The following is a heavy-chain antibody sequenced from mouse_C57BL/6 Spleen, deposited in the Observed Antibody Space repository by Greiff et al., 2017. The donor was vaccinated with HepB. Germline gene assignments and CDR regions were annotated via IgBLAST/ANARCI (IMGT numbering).Heavy chain of an antibody. CDR1: GFNIKDDY. Sequence: EVQLQQSGAELVRPGASVKLSCTASGFNIKDDYMHWVKQRPEQGLEWIGWIDPENGDTEYASKFQGKATITADTSSNTAYLQLSSLTSEDTAVYYWTPGHYSNSPLCAYWGQGTLVTVSA. D-gene: IGHD2-5*01. CDR3: TPGHYSNSPLCAY. J-gene: IGHJ3*01. CDR2: IDPENGDT. V-gene: IGHV14-4*01.